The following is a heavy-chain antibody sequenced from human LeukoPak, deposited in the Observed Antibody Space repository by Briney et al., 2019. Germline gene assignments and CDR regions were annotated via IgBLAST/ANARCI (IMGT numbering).Heavy chain of an antibody. CDR3: ARPYSSSWYFGGGLDY. CDR1: GYTFTGYY. CDR2: INPNSGGT. Sequence: ASVKVSCKASGYTFTGYYMHWVRQAPGQGLEWMGWINPNSGGTNYAQKFQGRVTMTRDTSISTAYMELSRLRSDDTAVYYCARPYSSSWYFGGGLDYWGQGTLVTVSS. J-gene: IGHJ4*02. V-gene: IGHV1-2*02. D-gene: IGHD6-13*01.